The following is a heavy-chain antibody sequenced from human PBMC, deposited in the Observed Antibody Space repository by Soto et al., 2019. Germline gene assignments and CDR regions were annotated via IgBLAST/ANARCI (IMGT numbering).Heavy chain of an antibody. D-gene: IGHD1-7*01. V-gene: IGHV4-4*02. CDR2: IYHSGST. J-gene: IGHJ5*02. CDR1: GGSISSSNW. Sequence: PSETLSLTCAVSGGSISSSNWWSWVRQPPGKGLEWIGEIYHSGSTNYNPSLKSRVTISVDKSKNQFSLKLSSVTAADTAVYYCARVPELRSGWFDPWGQGTLVTVSS. CDR3: ARVPELRSGWFDP.